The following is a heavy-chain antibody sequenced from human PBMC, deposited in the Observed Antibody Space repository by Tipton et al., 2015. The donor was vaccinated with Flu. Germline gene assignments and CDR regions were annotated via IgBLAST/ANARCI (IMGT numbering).Heavy chain of an antibody. J-gene: IGHJ4*02. V-gene: IGHV4-34*01. Sequence: TLSLACAVYGGSFSGYYWSWIRQPPGKGPEWIGEINHSGSTNYNPSLKSRVTISVDTSKNQFSLKLSSVTAADTAVYYCARGLRAVVRSPLHYWGQGTLVTVSS. CDR2: INHSGST. CDR3: ARGLRAVVRSPLHY. D-gene: IGHD4-23*01. CDR1: GGSFSGYY.